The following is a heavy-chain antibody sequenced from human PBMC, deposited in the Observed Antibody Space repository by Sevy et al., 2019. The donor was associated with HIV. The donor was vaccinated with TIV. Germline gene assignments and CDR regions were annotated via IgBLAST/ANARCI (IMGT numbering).Heavy chain of an antibody. D-gene: IGHD3-10*01. J-gene: IGHJ5*02. Sequence: GGSLRLSCAASGFTFSSYAMSWVRQAPGKGLEWVSAISGSGGSTYYADSVKGRFTISRDNSKNTLYLQMNSLRAEDTAVYYCAKDRRFRLTSIEEGWFDPWGQGTLVTVSS. CDR1: GFTFSSYA. CDR3: AKDRRFRLTSIEEGWFDP. CDR2: ISGSGGST. V-gene: IGHV3-23*01.